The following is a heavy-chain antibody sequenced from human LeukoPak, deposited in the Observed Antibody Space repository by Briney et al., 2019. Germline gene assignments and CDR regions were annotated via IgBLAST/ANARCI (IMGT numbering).Heavy chain of an antibody. D-gene: IGHD5-18*01. Sequence: PGGSLRLSCAASGFTFDDYGMSWVRQAPGKGLEWVSGINWNGGSTGYADSLKGRFTISRDSAENSLYLQMSSLRVEDTALYYCARGTRGFTYGLDYWGQGTLVTVSS. CDR1: GFTFDDYG. V-gene: IGHV3-20*04. J-gene: IGHJ4*02. CDR2: INWNGGST. CDR3: ARGTRGFTYGLDY.